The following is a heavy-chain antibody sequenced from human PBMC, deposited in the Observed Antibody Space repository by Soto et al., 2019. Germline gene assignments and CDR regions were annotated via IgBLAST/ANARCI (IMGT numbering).Heavy chain of an antibody. CDR2: INPNSGGT. Sequence: QVQLVQSGAEVKKPGASVKVSCKASGYTFTGYYMHWVRQAPGQGLEWMGWINPNSGGTNYAQKFQGWVTMPRDPSISTAYMELSRLRSDDTAVHPCARGSGLYIGDNVDYWGQGTLGTVSS. J-gene: IGHJ4*02. D-gene: IGHD2-21*01. CDR3: ARGSGLYIGDNVDY. V-gene: IGHV1-2*04. CDR1: GYTFTGYY.